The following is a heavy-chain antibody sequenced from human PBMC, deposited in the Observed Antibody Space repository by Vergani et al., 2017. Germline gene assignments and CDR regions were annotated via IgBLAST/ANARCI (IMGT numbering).Heavy chain of an antibody. Sequence: QVQLVQSGAEVKKPGASVKVSCKTSGYTFIGYYMHWVRQAPGQGLEWMGWINPRSGGTNYAQKFQGRVTMTRDTSISTDYMELSGLRSDDTAVYYCARDGCSGDCFWGSIDYWGQGTLVTVSS. CDR3: ARDGCSGDCFWGSIDY. V-gene: IGHV1-2*02. D-gene: IGHD2-21*02. CDR2: INPRSGGT. J-gene: IGHJ4*02. CDR1: GYTFIGYY.